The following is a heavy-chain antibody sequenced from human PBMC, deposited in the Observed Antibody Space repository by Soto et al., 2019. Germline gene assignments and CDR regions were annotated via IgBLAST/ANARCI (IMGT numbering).Heavy chain of an antibody. CDR2: INAYNGNT. Sequence: QVQLVQSGAEVKKPGASVKVSCKASGYTFSSYGISWVRQAPGQGLDWMGWINAYNGNTNYAQKPQGRVTMTTETSTSTADMELRSLRCDDTAVYDCARGEGFGDPWGQGPLVTVSS. J-gene: IGHJ5*02. CDR1: GYTFSSYG. V-gene: IGHV1-18*01. D-gene: IGHD3-10*01. CDR3: ARGEGFGDP.